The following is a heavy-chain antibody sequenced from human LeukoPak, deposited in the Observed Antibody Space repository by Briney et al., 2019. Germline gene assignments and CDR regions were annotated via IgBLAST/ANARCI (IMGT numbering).Heavy chain of an antibody. D-gene: IGHD2-8*01. CDR3: AKVPGCTSGGCHYYRGQ. CDR2: INWDNGFI. V-gene: IGHV3-9*01. Sequence: PGGSLRLSCSASGFNLHTDALHWVRQVPGRGLEWVSGINWDNGFIGYTDSVRGRFTLSRDYAMQSMYLQMNSLRGEDTALYYCAKVPGCTSGGCHYYRGQGGQGTLVTVSS. CDR1: GFNLHTDA. J-gene: IGHJ4*02.